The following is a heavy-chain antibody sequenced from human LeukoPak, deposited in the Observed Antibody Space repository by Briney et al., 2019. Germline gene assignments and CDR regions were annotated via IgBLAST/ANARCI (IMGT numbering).Heavy chain of an antibody. Sequence: GGSPRLSCAASGFSVSNNYMSWVRQAPGKGLEWVSLISDGGSTHYADSVKGRFTISRDKSKNTLYLQMNSLRAEDTAVYYCARDAGRSGCAHWGQGTPVTVSS. CDR3: ARDAGRSGCAH. V-gene: IGHV3-53*01. D-gene: IGHD3-3*01. J-gene: IGHJ4*02. CDR2: ISDGGST. CDR1: GFSVSNNY.